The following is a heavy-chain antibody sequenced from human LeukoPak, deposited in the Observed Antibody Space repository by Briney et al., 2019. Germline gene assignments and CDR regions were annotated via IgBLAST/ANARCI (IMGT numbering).Heavy chain of an antibody. CDR2: INPNSGGT. V-gene: IGHV1-2*02. Sequence: ASVKVSCKASGYTFTSYGISWVRQAPGQGLEWMGWINPNSGGTKYAQKFQGRVTMTRDTSISTAYMELSRLRSDDTAVYYCARESDTALFDIWGQGTMVTVSS. CDR3: ARESDTALFDI. J-gene: IGHJ3*02. D-gene: IGHD5-18*01. CDR1: GYTFTSYG.